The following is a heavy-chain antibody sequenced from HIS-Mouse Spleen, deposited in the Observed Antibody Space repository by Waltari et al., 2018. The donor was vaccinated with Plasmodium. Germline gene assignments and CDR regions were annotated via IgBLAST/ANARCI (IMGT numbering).Heavy chain of an antibody. CDR3: ARDNFAAGNFDY. Sequence: QVQLVQSGAEGKKPGASVKVSCKASGYTFTGHYMHWVRQAPGQGLEWMGWINPNSGGTNYAQKFQGRVPMTRDTSISTAYMELSRLRSDDTAVYYCARDNFAAGNFDYWGQGTLVTVSS. D-gene: IGHD6-13*01. CDR1: GYTFTGHY. CDR2: INPNSGGT. V-gene: IGHV1-2*02. J-gene: IGHJ4*02.